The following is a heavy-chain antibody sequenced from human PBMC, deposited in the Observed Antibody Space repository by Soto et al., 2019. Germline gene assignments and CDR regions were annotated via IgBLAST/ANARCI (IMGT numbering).Heavy chain of an antibody. V-gene: IGHV3-30-3*01. CDR3: ARERVRFLELYYYYGMDV. CDR2: ISYDGSNK. J-gene: IGHJ6*02. CDR1: GFTFTSYA. Sequence: GGSLRLSCAASGFTFTSYAMHWVRQAPGKGLEWVAVISYDGSNKYYADSVKGRFTISRDNSKNTLYLQMNGLRAEDTAVYYCARERVRFLELYYYYGMDVWGQGTTVTVSS. D-gene: IGHD3-3*01.